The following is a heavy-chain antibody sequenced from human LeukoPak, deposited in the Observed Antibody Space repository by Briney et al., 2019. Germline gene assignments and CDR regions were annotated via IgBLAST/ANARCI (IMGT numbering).Heavy chain of an antibody. D-gene: IGHD3-3*01. CDR3: ASLWSGYYGMDV. CDR2: INPNSGGT. CDR1: GYTFTSYG. V-gene: IGHV1-2*06. Sequence: ASVKVSCKASGYTFTSYGISWVRQAPGQGLEWMGRINPNSGGTNYAQKFQGRVTMTRDTSISTAYMELSRLRSDDTAVYYCASLWSGYYGMDVWGQGTTVTVSS. J-gene: IGHJ6*02.